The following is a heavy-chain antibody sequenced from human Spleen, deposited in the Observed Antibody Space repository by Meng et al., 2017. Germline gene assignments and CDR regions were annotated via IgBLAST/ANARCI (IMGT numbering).Heavy chain of an antibody. CDR1: GYSFTTYW. V-gene: IGHV5-51*01. CDR3: ARHRYYGSGYYYYGMDV. D-gene: IGHD3-10*01. J-gene: IGHJ6*02. Sequence: GGSLRLSCKASGYSFTTYWIGWVRQMPGKGLEWMGIIYPGDSESRYSPSLQGQVTISADKSISTAYLQWSSLKASDTAMYYCARHRYYGSGYYYYGMDVWGQGTTVTVSS. CDR2: IYPGDSES.